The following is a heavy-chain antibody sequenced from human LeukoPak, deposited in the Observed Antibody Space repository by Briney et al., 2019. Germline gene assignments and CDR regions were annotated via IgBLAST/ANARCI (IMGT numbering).Heavy chain of an antibody. J-gene: IGHJ4*02. Sequence: SETLSLTCTVSGYSIRSGSYWAWIRQSPGKGLEWIGNIYYTGGSYSNLSLKSRVLISVDTAKNQFSLKLTSVTAADTAVYYCARERVPTVYYYDSSGYYFFDYWGQGTLVTVSS. V-gene: IGHV4-38-2*02. CDR2: IYYTGGS. D-gene: IGHD3-22*01. CDR1: GYSIRSGSY. CDR3: ARERVPTVYYYDSSGYYFFDY.